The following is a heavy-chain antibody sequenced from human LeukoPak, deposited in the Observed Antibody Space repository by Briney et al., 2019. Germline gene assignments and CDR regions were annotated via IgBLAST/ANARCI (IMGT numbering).Heavy chain of an antibody. CDR3: ARDGIVGATVFGSLGFDY. D-gene: IGHD1-26*01. V-gene: IGHV3-30-3*01. J-gene: IGHJ4*02. CDR1: GFTFSSYA. CDR2: ISYDGSNK. Sequence: PGRSLRLSCAASGFTFSSYAVHWVRQAPGKGLEWVAVISYDGSNKYYADSVKGRFTISRDNSKNTLYLQMNSLRAEDTAVYYCARDGIVGATVFGSLGFDYWGQGTLVTVSS.